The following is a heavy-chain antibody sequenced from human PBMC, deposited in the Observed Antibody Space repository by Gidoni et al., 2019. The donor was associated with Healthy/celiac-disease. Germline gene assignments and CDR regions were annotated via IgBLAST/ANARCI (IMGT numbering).Heavy chain of an antibody. CDR2: ISGSGGST. CDR3: ANLGYCSSTSCYRSARYYYGMDV. J-gene: IGHJ6*02. D-gene: IGHD2-2*02. V-gene: IGHV3-23*01. Sequence: EVQLLESGGGLVQPGGSLRLSCAASGFTFSSYAMSWVRQAPGKGLEWVSAISGSGGSTYYADSVKGPFTISRDNSKNTLYLQMNSLRAEDTAVYYCANLGYCSSTSCYRSARYYYGMDVWGQGTTVTVSS. CDR1: GFTFSSYA.